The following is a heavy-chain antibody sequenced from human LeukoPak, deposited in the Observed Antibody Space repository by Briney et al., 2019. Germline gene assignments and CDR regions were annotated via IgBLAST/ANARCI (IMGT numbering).Heavy chain of an antibody. CDR1: GFTFSSYA. Sequence: GGSLRLSCAASGFTFSSYAMSWVRQAPGKGLEWVSAISGSGGSTYYADSVKGRFTISRDNSKNTLYLQMNSLRAEGTAVYYCAKLPSGGYDILTGYYNDAFDIWGQGTMVTVSS. CDR2: ISGSGGST. D-gene: IGHD3-9*01. J-gene: IGHJ3*02. CDR3: AKLPSGGYDILTGYYNDAFDI. V-gene: IGHV3-23*01.